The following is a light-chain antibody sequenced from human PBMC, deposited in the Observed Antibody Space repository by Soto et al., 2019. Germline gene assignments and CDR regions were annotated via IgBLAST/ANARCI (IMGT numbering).Light chain of an antibody. CDR1: QSVSSSY. Sequence: EIVLTQSPGTLSLSPGERATLSCRASQSVSSSYLAWYQQKPGQAPRLLIYGASSRATGIPDRFSGSGSGTDLTITISRLEPEDFAVYYGQQYGSSPRTFGGGTKVDIK. CDR2: GAS. V-gene: IGKV3-20*01. J-gene: IGKJ4*01. CDR3: QQYGSSPRT.